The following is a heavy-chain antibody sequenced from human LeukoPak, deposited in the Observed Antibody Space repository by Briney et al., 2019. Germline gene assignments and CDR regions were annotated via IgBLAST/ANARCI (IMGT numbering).Heavy chain of an antibody. CDR3: ASSLVVPAAHGAIAY. Sequence: GASVKVSCKASGYTFTSYAISWVRQAPGQGLEWMGGIIPIFGTANYAQKFQGRVTITADESTSTAYMELSSLRSEDTAVYYCASSLVVPAAHGAIAYWGQGTLVTVSS. CDR2: IIPIFGTA. V-gene: IGHV1-69*13. J-gene: IGHJ4*02. CDR1: GYTFTSYA. D-gene: IGHD2-2*01.